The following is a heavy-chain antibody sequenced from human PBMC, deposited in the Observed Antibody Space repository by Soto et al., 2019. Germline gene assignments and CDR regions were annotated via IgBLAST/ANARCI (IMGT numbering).Heavy chain of an antibody. Sequence: SVKVSCKDSGGTSRNYVISWVRQAPGQGLEWMGGIIPIFDTANYAQKFQGRVTITADESTSTAYMELSSLRSEDTAVYYCARHDCISSSCYYYYYYSMDVWGQGTTVTVSS. CDR3: ARHDCISSSCYYYYYYSMDV. V-gene: IGHV1-69*13. J-gene: IGHJ6*02. CDR2: IIPIFDTA. D-gene: IGHD2-2*01. CDR1: GGTSRNYV.